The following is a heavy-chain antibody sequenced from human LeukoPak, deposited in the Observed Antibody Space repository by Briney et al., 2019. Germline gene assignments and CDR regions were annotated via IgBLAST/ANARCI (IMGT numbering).Heavy chain of an antibody. V-gene: IGHV1-8*01. Sequence: ASVKVSCKASGYTFTSYDINWVRQAPGQGLEWMGWMNPNSGNTGYAEKFQGRVTITADESTSTAYMELSSLRSEDTAVYYCAREDAPYDSSGYLKYWGQGTLVTVSS. CDR2: MNPNSGNT. CDR3: AREDAPYDSSGYLKY. D-gene: IGHD3-22*01. J-gene: IGHJ4*02. CDR1: GYTFTSYD.